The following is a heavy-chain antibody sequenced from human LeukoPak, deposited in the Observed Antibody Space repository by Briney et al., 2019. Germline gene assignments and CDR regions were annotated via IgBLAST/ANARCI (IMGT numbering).Heavy chain of an antibody. CDR3: AKDFRIGYSAHFDY. D-gene: IGHD2-21*01. J-gene: IGHJ4*02. V-gene: IGHV3-23*01. CDR2: IYENGGTT. Sequence: GGSLRLSCVGSGFTFRSHAMSWVRQAPEKGLEFVSGIYENGGTTYFADSVKGRFSISRDNSKNTLYLQMDSLRGEDTAVYYCAKDFRIGYSAHFDYWGQGALVTVSS. CDR1: GFTFRSHA.